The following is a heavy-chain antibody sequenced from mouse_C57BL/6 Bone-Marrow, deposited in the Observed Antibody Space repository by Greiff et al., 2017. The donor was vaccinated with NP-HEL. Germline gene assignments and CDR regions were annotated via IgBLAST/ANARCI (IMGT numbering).Heavy chain of an antibody. V-gene: IGHV1-80*01. CDR1: GYAFSSYW. D-gene: IGHD1-1*01. Sequence: VQLQQSGAELVKPGASVKISCKASGYAFSSYWMNWVKQRPGKGLEWIGQIYPGDGDTNYNGKFKGKATLTADKSSSTAYMQLSSLTSEDSAVYFCARSAYYYGSSGDWYFDVWGTGTTVTVSS. J-gene: IGHJ1*03. CDR3: ARSAYYYGSSGDWYFDV. CDR2: IYPGDGDT.